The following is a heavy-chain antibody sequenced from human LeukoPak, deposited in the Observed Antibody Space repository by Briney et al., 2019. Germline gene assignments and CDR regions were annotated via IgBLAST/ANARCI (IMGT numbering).Heavy chain of an antibody. CDR2: ISGSSRST. CDR3: GAGRGCYDY. J-gene: IGHJ4*02. Sequence: GGSLRQTCATSGFNFSSYARNWVRQAPGKGLEWVSAISGSSRSTYYADSVKGRFTISRDNSKNTLYLQMNSLSAEDTAAFYWGAGRGCYDYWGQGTLVTVSS. D-gene: IGHD2-15*01. CDR1: GFNFSSYA. V-gene: IGHV3-23*01.